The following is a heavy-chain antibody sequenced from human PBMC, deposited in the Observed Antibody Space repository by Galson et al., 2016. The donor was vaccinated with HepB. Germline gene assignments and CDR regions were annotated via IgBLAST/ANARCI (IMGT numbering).Heavy chain of an antibody. CDR3: TRGTLGTTATMAFDY. V-gene: IGHV4-4*02. CDR2: IYQTGTA. J-gene: IGHJ4*02. Sequence: ETLSLTCAVSGGSISNNYWWSWVRQSPGKGLEWIGEIYQTGTANYNPSFTSRATISGDTSKNQISLRLGSVTAGDTAVYYCTRGTLGTTATMAFDYWGQGTLVSVSS. CDR1: GGSISNNYW. D-gene: IGHD1-26*01.